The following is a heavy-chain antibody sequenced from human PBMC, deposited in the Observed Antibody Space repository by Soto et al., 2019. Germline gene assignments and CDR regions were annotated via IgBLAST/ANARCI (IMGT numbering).Heavy chain of an antibody. D-gene: IGHD3-22*01. Sequence: QVQLQESGPGLVKPSGTLSLTCAVSGGSISSSTWWSWVRQPPGKGLEWIGEIYHSGSTNYNPSLQSRVTISVDKSKNQFSLRLNSVTAADTAVYYCATYYDRSGYRFDYWGQGTQVTVSS. CDR3: ATYYDRSGYRFDY. V-gene: IGHV4-4*02. CDR2: IYHSGST. J-gene: IGHJ4*02. CDR1: GGSISSSTW.